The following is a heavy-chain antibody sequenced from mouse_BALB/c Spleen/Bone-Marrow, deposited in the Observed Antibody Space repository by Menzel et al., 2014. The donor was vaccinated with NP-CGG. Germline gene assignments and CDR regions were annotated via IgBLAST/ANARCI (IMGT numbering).Heavy chain of an antibody. CDR3: NRFWGDCGYWYFDV. Sequence: EVQLVESGAELVKPGASVKLSCAASGFNIKDSYMHWVNQSPEQGLGWIGRIDPANDNNKYDPKVQGKATITTDTSSNPAFLQLSSLTSEDTAVYYCNRFWGDCGYWYFDVWGAGTPVTVSS. D-gene: IGHD2-13*01. CDR2: IDPANDNN. J-gene: IGHJ1*01. CDR1: GFNIKDSY. V-gene: IGHV14-3*02.